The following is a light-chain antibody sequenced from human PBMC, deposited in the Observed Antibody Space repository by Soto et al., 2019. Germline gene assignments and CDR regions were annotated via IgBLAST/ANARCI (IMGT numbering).Light chain of an antibody. CDR1: SSDVGGYNY. J-gene: IGLJ2*01. V-gene: IGLV2-8*01. CDR2: EVS. Sequence: QSALTQTPSASGSPGQSVTISCTGTSSDVGGYNYVSWYQQQPGKAPKLMIYEVSKRPSGVPDRFSGSKSGNTASLTVSVLQAEDEADYYCSSYAGSNNLVFGGGTKLTVL. CDR3: SSYAGSNNLV.